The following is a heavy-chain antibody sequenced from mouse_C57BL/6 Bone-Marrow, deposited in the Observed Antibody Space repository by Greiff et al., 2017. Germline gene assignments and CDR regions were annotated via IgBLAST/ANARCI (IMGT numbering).Heavy chain of an antibody. J-gene: IGHJ4*01. CDR1: GFNIKDYY. D-gene: IGHD2-3*01. CDR2: IDPEDGDT. V-gene: IGHV14-1*01. CDR3: TTWGWLQDYAMDY. Sequence: EVQLQQSGAELVRPGASVKLSCTASGFNIKDYYMHWVKQRPEQGLEWIGRIDPEDGDTEYAPKFQGKATMTADTSSNTAYLQLSSLTSEDTAVYYWTTWGWLQDYAMDYWGQGTSVTVSS.